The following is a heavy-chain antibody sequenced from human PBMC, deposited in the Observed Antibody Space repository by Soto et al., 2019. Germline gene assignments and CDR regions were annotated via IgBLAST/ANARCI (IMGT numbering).Heavy chain of an antibody. Sequence: GGSLRLSCAASGFTVSSNYMSWVRQAPGKGLEWVSVIYSGGSTYYADSVKGRFTISRDNSKNTLYLQMNSLRAEDTAVYYCAGQLGTYYYYGMDVWGQGTTVTVSS. D-gene: IGHD1-1*01. CDR3: AGQLGTYYYYGMDV. V-gene: IGHV3-53*01. CDR2: IYSGGST. CDR1: GFTVSSNY. J-gene: IGHJ6*02.